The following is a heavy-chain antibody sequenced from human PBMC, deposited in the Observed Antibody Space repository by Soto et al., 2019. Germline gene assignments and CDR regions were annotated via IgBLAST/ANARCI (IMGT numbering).Heavy chain of an antibody. D-gene: IGHD1-26*01. Sequence: QVRLVQSGAEVKKPGSSVKVSCKASGGTLNNYVLNWVRQAPGQGLEWMGAIIPVSGPADYAQRFQGRVTITADLSTATVYMELSSLTSDDTAVYYCVGGTWEPHWGQGTLVTVSS. CDR2: IIPVSGPA. CDR3: VGGTWEPH. CDR1: GGTLNNYV. V-gene: IGHV1-69*01. J-gene: IGHJ4*02.